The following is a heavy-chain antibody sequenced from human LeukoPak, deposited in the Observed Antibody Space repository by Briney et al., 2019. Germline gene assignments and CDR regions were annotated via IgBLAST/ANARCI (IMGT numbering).Heavy chain of an antibody. V-gene: IGHV4-4*02. CDR3: ARNGGNSDFDY. J-gene: IGHJ4*02. CDR1: GFTFSSYA. CDR2: IYHSGST. Sequence: KSGGSLRLSCAASGFTFSSYAMHWVRQPPGKGLEWIGEIYHSGSTNYNPSLKSRVTMLLDKSKNQFSLKLSSVTAADTAVYYCARNGGNSDFDYWGQGTLVTVSS. D-gene: IGHD4-23*01.